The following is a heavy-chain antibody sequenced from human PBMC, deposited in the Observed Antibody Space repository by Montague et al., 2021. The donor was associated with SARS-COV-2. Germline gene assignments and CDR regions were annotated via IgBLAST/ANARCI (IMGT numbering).Heavy chain of an antibody. Sequence: PALFPPPPPLPLTCTFSGFSLSTSGMCVSWIRQPPGKALEWLARIDWDDDKYYSTSLKTRLTISKDTSKNQVVLTMTNMDPVDTATYYCARILVAAAGSPFDPWGQGTLVTVSS. V-gene: IGHV2-70*11. D-gene: IGHD6-13*01. CDR1: GFSLSTSGMC. CDR3: ARILVAAAGSPFDP. CDR2: IDWDDDK. J-gene: IGHJ5*02.